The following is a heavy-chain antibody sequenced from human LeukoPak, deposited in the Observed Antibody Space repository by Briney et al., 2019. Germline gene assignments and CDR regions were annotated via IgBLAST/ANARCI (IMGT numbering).Heavy chain of an antibody. CDR2: ISGDGYDI. V-gene: IGHV3-11*06. Sequence: GGSLRLSCATSGFSFSDNYMSWIRQAPGKGLQWLSYISGDGYDINYADSVKGRFTISRDNAKNSLYLQMNSLRAEDTAVYYCAELGITMIGGVWGKGTTVTISS. D-gene: IGHD3-10*02. CDR3: AELGITMIGGV. J-gene: IGHJ6*04. CDR1: GFSFSDNY.